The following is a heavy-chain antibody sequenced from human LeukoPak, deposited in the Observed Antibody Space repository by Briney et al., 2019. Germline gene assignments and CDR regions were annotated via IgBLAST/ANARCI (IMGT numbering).Heavy chain of an antibody. D-gene: IGHD3-9*01. V-gene: IGHV1-8*01. J-gene: IGHJ6*03. CDR1: GYTFTSYG. CDR2: MNPNSGNT. CDR3: ARVVLGRYFDWFGYYYYYMDV. Sequence: ASVKVSCKASGYTFTSYGINWVRQATGQGLEWMGWMNPNSGNTGYAQKFQGRVTMTRNTSISTAYMELSSLRSEDTAVYYCARVVLGRYFDWFGYYYYYMDVWGKGTTVTVS.